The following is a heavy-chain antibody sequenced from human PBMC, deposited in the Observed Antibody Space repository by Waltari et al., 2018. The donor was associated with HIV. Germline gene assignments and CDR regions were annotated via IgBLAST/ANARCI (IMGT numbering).Heavy chain of an antibody. D-gene: IGHD2-15*01. CDR1: GYTLTELS. CDR2: FDPEDGET. J-gene: IGHJ4*02. V-gene: IGHV1-24*01. CDR3: ATDSRDCSGGSCPGGY. Sequence: QVQLVQSGAEVKKPGASVKVSCKVSGYTLTELSMHWLRQAPGKGLEWMGGFDPEDGETIYAQKFQGRVTMTEDTSTDTAYMELSSLRSEDTAVYYCATDSRDCSGGSCPGGYWGQGTLVTVSS.